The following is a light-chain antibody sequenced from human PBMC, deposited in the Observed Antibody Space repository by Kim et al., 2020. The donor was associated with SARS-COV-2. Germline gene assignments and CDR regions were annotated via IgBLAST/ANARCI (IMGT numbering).Light chain of an antibody. CDR2: DAS. CDR1: QDISNY. J-gene: IGKJ2*03. Sequence: SSLSASVGDRVTITCQASQDISNYLNWYQQKPGKAPKLLIYDASNLETGVPSRFSGSGSGTDFTFTISSLQPEDIATYYCQQYEGSFGQGPSWRSN. CDR3: QQYEGS. V-gene: IGKV1-33*01.